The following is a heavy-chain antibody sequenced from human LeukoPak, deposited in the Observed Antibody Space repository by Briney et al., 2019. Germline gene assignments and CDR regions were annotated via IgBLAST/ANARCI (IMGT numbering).Heavy chain of an antibody. Sequence: SETLSLTCSVSGGSFSSDYWSWIRQPAGKGLEWIGRIYASGSTNYNPSLKSRVTMSVDTSKNQFSLKLSSVTAADTAVYYCARGYCTSATCYYFDYWGQGTLVTASS. CDR1: GGSFSSDY. J-gene: IGHJ4*02. CDR3: ARGYCTSATCYYFDY. D-gene: IGHD2/OR15-2a*01. V-gene: IGHV4-4*07. CDR2: IYASGST.